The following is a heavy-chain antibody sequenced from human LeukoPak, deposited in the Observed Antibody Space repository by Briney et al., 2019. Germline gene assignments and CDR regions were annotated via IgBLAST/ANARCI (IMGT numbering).Heavy chain of an antibody. CDR3: AKGSSDYYGSGSLDY. J-gene: IGHJ4*02. V-gene: IGHV3-30*18. Sequence: GGSLRLSCAAAGFTFSSYGMHWVRQAPGKGLEWEAVISYDGSNKYYADSVKGRFTISRDNSKNTLYLQMNSLRAEDTAVYYCAKGSSDYYGSGSLDYWGQGTLVTVSS. CDR2: ISYDGSNK. CDR1: GFTFSSYG. D-gene: IGHD3-10*01.